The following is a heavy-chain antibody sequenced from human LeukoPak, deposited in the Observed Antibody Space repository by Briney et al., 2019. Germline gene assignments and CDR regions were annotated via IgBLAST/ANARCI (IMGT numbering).Heavy chain of an antibody. V-gene: IGHV4-4*07. J-gene: IGHJ3*02. CDR2: IYTSGST. CDR3: ARDLPYSSSWYGGRDAFGI. D-gene: IGHD6-13*01. CDR1: GGSINSYY. Sequence: PSETLSLTCTVSGGSINSYYWSWIRQPAGKGLECIGRIYTSGSTKYNPSLKSRVTMSVDTSKNQFSLKLSSVTAADTAVYYCARDLPYSSSWYGGRDAFGIWGQWTMVTVSS.